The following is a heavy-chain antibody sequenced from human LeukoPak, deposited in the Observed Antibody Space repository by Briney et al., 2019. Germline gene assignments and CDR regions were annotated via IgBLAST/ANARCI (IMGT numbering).Heavy chain of an antibody. D-gene: IGHD3-10*01. Sequence: PGGSLRLSCAASGFTFSTDSMNWVRQAPGKGLEWVSSISSNSKFIYYADSLKGRFTISRDNAKNSLYLQMNSLRAEDTAVYYCARDRGYVDYWGQGILVTVSS. CDR3: ARDRGYVDY. J-gene: IGHJ4*02. CDR2: ISSNSKFI. CDR1: GFTFSTDS. V-gene: IGHV3-21*01.